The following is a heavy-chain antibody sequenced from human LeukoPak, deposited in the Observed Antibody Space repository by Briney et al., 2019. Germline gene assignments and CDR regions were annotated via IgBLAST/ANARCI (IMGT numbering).Heavy chain of an antibody. D-gene: IGHD1-26*01. V-gene: IGHV3-21*01. CDR1: GFTFSSYS. CDR3: ARDTAYQWELPRVGYYYFYYMGV. CDR2: ISSSSSYI. Sequence: GGSLRLSCAASGFTFSSYSMNWVRQAPGKGLEWVSSISSSSSYIYYADSVKGRFTISRDNAKNSLYLQMNSLRAEDTAVYYCARDTAYQWELPRVGYYYFYYMGVRGKGTTVTVSS. J-gene: IGHJ6*03.